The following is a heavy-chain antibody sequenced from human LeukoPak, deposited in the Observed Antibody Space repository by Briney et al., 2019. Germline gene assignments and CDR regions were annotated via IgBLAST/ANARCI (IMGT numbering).Heavy chain of an antibody. V-gene: IGHV4-4*07. CDR2: IYISGST. CDR3: ARSPPGICSSTSCYLDY. Sequence: ASETLSPTCTVSGGSISSYYWSWIRQPAGKRLEWIGRIYISGSTNYNPSLKSRVTMSVDTSKNQFSLNLSSVTAADTAVYYCARSPPGICSSTSCYLDYWGQGTLVTVSS. CDR1: GGSISSYY. D-gene: IGHD2-2*01. J-gene: IGHJ4*02.